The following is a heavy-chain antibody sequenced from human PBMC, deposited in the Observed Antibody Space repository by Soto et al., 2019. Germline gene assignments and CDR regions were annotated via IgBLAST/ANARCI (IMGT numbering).Heavy chain of an antibody. CDR3: AKKLDVITAGIEGFDI. V-gene: IGHV3-30*18. CDR1: GFTFSSYG. CDR2: ISYDGSNK. Sequence: QVQLVESGGGVVQPGRSLRLSCAASGFTFSSYGMHWVRQAPGKGLEWVAVISYDGSNKYYADSVKGRFTISRDNSKNTADLQKNSLRAEETGVYYWAKKLDVITAGIEGFDIWGQGTMVTVSS. D-gene: IGHD6-13*01. J-gene: IGHJ3*02.